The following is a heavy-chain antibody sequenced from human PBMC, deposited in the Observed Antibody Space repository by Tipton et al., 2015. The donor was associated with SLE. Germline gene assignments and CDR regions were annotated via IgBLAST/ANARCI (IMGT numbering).Heavy chain of an antibody. Sequence: SLRLSCGGSGFSFSTYAMSWVRQAPGKGLEWVSTISGSGDTTYYADSVKGRSTISRDNSKNTLYLQLSNLRVEDTAVYYCAKARGSSCHSFDSWGQGTLVTVSS. V-gene: IGHV3-23*01. CDR3: AKARGSSCHSFDS. CDR1: GFSFSTYA. D-gene: IGHD6-13*01. CDR2: ISGSGDTT. J-gene: IGHJ4*02.